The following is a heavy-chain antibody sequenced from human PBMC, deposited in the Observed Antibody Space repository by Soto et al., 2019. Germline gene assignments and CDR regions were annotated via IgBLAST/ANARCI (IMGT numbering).Heavy chain of an antibody. D-gene: IGHD2-15*01. CDR2: IHPGSGAA. CDR3: AREGYCSGGSCLGNWFDP. V-gene: IGHV1-3*01. CDR1: GYRFSMYI. Sequence: ASVKVSCKASGYRFSMYIIHWVRQAPGQRLEWMGGIHPGSGAANYSRKFQDRVTITRDESTSTAYMQLSSLRSEDTAVYYCAREGYCSGGSCLGNWFDPWGQGTLVTVSS. J-gene: IGHJ5*02.